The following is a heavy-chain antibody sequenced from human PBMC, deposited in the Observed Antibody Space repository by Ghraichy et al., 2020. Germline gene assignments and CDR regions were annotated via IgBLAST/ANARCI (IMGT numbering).Heavy chain of an antibody. J-gene: IGHJ4*02. CDR1: GGTFSSYA. Sequence: SVKVSCKASGGTFSSYAISWVRQAPGQGLEWMGGIIPIFGTANYAQKFQGRVTITADESTSTAYMELSSLRSEDTAVYYCASGSGYYYDSSGYYPYWGQGTLVTVSS. CDR3: ASGSGYYYDSSGYYPY. CDR2: IIPIFGTA. V-gene: IGHV1-69*13. D-gene: IGHD3-22*01.